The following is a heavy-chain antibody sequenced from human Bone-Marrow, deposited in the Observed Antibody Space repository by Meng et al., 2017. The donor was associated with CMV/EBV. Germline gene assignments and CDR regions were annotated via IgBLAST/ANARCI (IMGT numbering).Heavy chain of an antibody. D-gene: IGHD2-8*02. CDR3: ANLHTGVHPY. CDR2: ISVSGDST. Sequence: GESLKISCAASGFTFSSYVMTWVRQAPGKGLEWVSGISVSGDSTYYADSVKGRFTISRDNSKSTLYLQMNSLRAEDTAVYHCANLHTGVHPYWGQGTLVTVSS. J-gene: IGHJ4*02. V-gene: IGHV3-23*01. CDR1: GFTFSSYV.